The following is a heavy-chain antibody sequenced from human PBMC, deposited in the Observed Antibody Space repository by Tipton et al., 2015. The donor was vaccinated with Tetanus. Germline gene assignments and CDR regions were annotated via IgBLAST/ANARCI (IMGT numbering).Heavy chain of an antibody. CDR2: ISSTTSYI. CDR3: ASGSSLDY. CDR1: GFTLRRYG. V-gene: IGHV3-21*01. D-gene: IGHD6-6*01. Sequence: SLRLSCAASGFTLRRYGMHWVRQAPGRGLEWVSSISSTTSYIYYSDSVKGRFTISRDNAKNSLYLQMNSLTADDTAVYFCASGSSLDYWGQGTLVTVSS. J-gene: IGHJ4*02.